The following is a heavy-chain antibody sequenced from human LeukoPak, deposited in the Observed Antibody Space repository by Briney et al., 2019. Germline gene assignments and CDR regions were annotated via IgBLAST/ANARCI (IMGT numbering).Heavy chain of an antibody. Sequence: PSETLSLTCTVSGGSISSGGYYWSWIRQHPGKGLEWIGYIYHSGSTYYNPSLKSRVTISVDRSKNQFSLKLSSVTAADTAVYYCARDPDPNYGGNSHYFDYWGQGTLVTDSS. D-gene: IGHD4-23*01. V-gene: IGHV4-30-2*01. CDR3: ARDPDPNYGGNSHYFDY. CDR1: GGSISSGGYY. CDR2: IYHSGST. J-gene: IGHJ4*02.